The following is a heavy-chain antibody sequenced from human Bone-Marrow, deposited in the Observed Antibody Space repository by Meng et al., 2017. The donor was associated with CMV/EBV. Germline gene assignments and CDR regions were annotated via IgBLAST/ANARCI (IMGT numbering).Heavy chain of an antibody. CDR2: MNPNSGNT. V-gene: IGHV1-8*01. J-gene: IGHJ6*02. CDR3: ARGWGICSGGSCYPRDYYYYGMDV. D-gene: IGHD2-15*01. CDR1: GYTFTSYD. Sequence: ASVKVSCKASGYTFTSYDINWVRQATGQGLEWMGWMNPNSGNTGYAQKFQGRVTMTRNTSISTAYMELSSLRSEDTAVYYCARGWGICSGGSCYPRDYYYYGMDVWGQGTTVTVSS.